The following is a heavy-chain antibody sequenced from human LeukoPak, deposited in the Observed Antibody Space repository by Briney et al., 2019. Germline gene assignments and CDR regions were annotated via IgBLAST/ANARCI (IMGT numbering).Heavy chain of an antibody. CDR1: GFTLRSYV. CDR3: AGPYYYDSSGYYRYAFDI. D-gene: IGHD3-22*01. V-gene: IGHV3-21*01. J-gene: IGHJ3*02. Sequence: GGSLRLSCVASGFTLRSYVMNWVRQAPGKGLEWVSSISSSSSYIYYADSVKGRLTISRDNAKNSLYLQMNSLRAEDTAVYYCAGPYYYDSSGYYRYAFDIWGQGTMVTVSS. CDR2: ISSSSSYI.